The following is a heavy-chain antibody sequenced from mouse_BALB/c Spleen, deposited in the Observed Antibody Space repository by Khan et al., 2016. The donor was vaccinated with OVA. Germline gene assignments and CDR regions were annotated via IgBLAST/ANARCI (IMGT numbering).Heavy chain of an antibody. CDR1: GFSLTNYG. J-gene: IGHJ4*01. CDR3: TRQPCYHYNIMDY. CDR2: IWGDGST. Sequence: VQLVESGPGLVAPSQSLSITCTISGFSLTNYGVHWVRQPPGKGLEWLVVIWGDGSTTYNSALKSRLTISKDNSKSQVFLKMNSLQTDDTAMYFCTRQPCYHYNIMDYSGQGSSAIVSS. V-gene: IGHV2-6-1*01.